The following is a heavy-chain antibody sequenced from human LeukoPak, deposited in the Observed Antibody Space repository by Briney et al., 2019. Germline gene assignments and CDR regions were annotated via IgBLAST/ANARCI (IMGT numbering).Heavy chain of an antibody. CDR1: GGTFSSYA. V-gene: IGHV1-18*01. CDR2: ISAYNSNT. D-gene: IGHD3-16*01. J-gene: IGHJ4*02. Sequence: ASVKVSCTASGGTFSSYAISWVRQAPGQGLEWMGWISAYNSNTNYAQKLQGRVTMTTDTSTSTAYMELRSLSSDDTAVYYCWLRLRLGELFSFEYWGQGTLVTVSS. CDR3: WLRLRLGELFSFEY.